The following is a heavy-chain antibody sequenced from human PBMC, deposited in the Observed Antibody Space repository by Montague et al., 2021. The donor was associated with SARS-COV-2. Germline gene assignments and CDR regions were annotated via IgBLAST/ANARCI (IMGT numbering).Heavy chain of an antibody. J-gene: IGHJ4*02. V-gene: IGHV2-70*01. D-gene: IGHD4-17*01. CDR2: IDWXEDQ. CDR3: ARSYGDYRDSYFDY. Sequence: PALVKPTQTLTLTCTFSGFSLNTSGMCVSWIRQPPGKALEWLALIDWXEDQYYSTSLKTRLTISKDTSKNQVVLTMTNMDPIDTATYYCARSYGDYRDSYFDYWGQGTLVTVSS. CDR1: GFSLNTSGMC.